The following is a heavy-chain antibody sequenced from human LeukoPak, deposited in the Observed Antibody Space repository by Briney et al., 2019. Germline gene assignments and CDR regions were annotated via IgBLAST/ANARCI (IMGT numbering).Heavy chain of an antibody. Sequence: GGSLRLSCAASGFTVSSNYMSWVRQAPGKGLEWVSVIYSGGSTYYADSVKGRFTISRDNSKNTLYLQMNSLRAEDTAVYYCARAIPSSSWRVQWFDPWGQGTLVTVSS. CDR2: IYSGGST. CDR3: ARAIPSSSWRVQWFDP. D-gene: IGHD6-13*01. J-gene: IGHJ5*02. CDR1: GFTVSSNY. V-gene: IGHV3-53*01.